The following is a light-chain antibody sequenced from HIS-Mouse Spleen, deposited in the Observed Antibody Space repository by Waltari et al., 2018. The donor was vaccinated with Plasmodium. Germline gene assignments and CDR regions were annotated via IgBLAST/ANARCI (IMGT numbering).Light chain of an antibody. CDR1: ALAKKY. V-gene: IGLV3-10*01. J-gene: IGLJ3*02. CDR2: EDS. Sequence: SYELTQPPSVSVSPGQTARIPCSGDALAKKYAYWYQQKSGQAPVLVIYEDSKRPSGITERFSGFSSGTMATLTISGAQVEDEADYYCYSTDSSGNHRVFGGGTKLTVL. CDR3: YSTDSSGNHRV.